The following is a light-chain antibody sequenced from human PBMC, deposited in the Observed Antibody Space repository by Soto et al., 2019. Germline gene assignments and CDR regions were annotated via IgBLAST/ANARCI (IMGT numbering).Light chain of an antibody. Sequence: DIVMTQSPLSLSVTPGEPASISCRSSQSLLHSNGYNYLDWYLQKPGQSPQLLIYLVSNRASGVPDRFSDSGSGTDFTLKISRVEAEDVGVYYCMQSIQLPLTFGGGTKVDIK. CDR2: LVS. CDR1: QSLLHSNGYNY. CDR3: MQSIQLPLT. J-gene: IGKJ4*01. V-gene: IGKV2-28*01.